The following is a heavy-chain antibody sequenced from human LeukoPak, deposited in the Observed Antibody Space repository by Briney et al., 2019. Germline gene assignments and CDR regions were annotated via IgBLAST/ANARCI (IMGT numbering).Heavy chain of an antibody. CDR1: GYTFASYG. D-gene: IGHD3-9*01. V-gene: IGHV1-18*04. CDR3: ARGVFFDWLLEECNWFDP. J-gene: IGHJ5*02. Sequence: ALLRLCCTPSGYTFASYGISWVRQAPGQGLERMKWISAYNGNTNYAQKLQGRVTMTTDTSTSTAYMELRSLRSDDTAVYYCARGVFFDWLLEECNWFDPWGQGTLVTVSS. CDR2: ISAYNGNT.